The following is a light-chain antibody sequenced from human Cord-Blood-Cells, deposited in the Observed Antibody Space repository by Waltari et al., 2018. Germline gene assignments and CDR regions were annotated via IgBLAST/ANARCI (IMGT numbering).Light chain of an antibody. CDR2: YKSDSDK. CDR1: SAINVGTYR. CDR3: MIWHSSAVV. Sequence: QAVLPQPSSLSASPGASASLTCTLSSAINVGTYRIYCYQQKPGSPPQYLLRYKSDSDKQQGSGVPSRFSGSKDASANAGILLISGLQSEDEADYYCMIWHSSAVVFGGGTKLTVL. V-gene: IGLV5-45*02. J-gene: IGLJ2*01.